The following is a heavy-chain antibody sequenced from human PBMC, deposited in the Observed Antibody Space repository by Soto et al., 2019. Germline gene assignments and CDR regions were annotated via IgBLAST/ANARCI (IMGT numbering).Heavy chain of an antibody. CDR1: GFTFSTYA. V-gene: IGHV3-64D*06. Sequence: GGSLRLSCSASGFTFSTYAMHWVRQAPGKGLEYVSAISNNGGKTYHADSVKGRFTISRDNSKNTLYLQMTSLRAEDTAVYYCVKIGTTNRNFFDYWGQGTLVTVSS. D-gene: IGHD1-26*01. CDR2: ISNNGGKT. J-gene: IGHJ4*02. CDR3: VKIGTTNRNFFDY.